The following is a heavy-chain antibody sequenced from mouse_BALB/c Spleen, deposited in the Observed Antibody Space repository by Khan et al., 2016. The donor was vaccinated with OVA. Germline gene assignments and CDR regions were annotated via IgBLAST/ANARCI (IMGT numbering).Heavy chain of an antibody. CDR2: ISSGGDYT. J-gene: IGHJ3*01. CDR3: AGHLTGSFAY. D-gene: IGHD4-1*01. Sequence: EVELVESGGDLVKPGGSLKLSCAASGFTFSSYSMSWVRQTPDKRLEWVASISSGGDYTFYTDSVKGRFTISRDNAKNTLYLQMSDLKSEDTAMYYCAGHLTGSFAYWGQGTLVTVSA. CDR1: GFTFSSYS. V-gene: IGHV5-6*01.